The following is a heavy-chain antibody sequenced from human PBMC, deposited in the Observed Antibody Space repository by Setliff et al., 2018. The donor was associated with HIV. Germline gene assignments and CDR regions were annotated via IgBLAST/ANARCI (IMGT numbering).Heavy chain of an antibody. Sequence: PGGSLRLSCAASGFTFSTYWMHWVRQAPGKGLVWVSHINNDGRKTTYADSVKGRFTISRDNPKNSLYLQMTSLRAEDTAVYYCARDDSNGNTDAFDIWGQGTTVTVSS. CDR3: ARDDSNGNTDAFDI. CDR1: GFTFSTYW. V-gene: IGHV3-74*03. D-gene: IGHD5-18*01. J-gene: IGHJ3*02. CDR2: INNDGRKT.